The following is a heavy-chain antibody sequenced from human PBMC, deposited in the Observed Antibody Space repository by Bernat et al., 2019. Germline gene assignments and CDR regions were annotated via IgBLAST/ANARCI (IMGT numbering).Heavy chain of an antibody. Sequence: QVQLVQSGAEVKKPGASVKVSCKASGYTFTGYYMHWVRQAPGQGLEWMGWINPNSGGKNYAQKFQGWVTMTRDTSISTAYMELSRLRSDDTAVYYCARGGGIAAADTEFDYWGQGTLVTVSS. CDR2: INPNSGGK. CDR1: GYTFTGYY. V-gene: IGHV1-2*04. J-gene: IGHJ4*02. CDR3: ARGGGIAAADTEFDY. D-gene: IGHD6-13*01.